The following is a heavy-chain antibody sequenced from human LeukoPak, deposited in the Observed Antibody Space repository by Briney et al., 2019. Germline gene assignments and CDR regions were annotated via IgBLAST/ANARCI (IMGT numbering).Heavy chain of an antibody. CDR2: ISYDGSNK. CDR1: GFTFSSYS. J-gene: IGHJ5*02. V-gene: IGHV3-30*18. CDR3: AKARLQNNWFDP. Sequence: GGSLRLSCAASGFTFSSYSMHWVRQAPGKGLEWVAVISYDGSNKYYADSVKGRFTISRDNSKNTLYLQMNSLRAEDTAVYYCAKARLQNNWFDPWGQGTLVTVSS. D-gene: IGHD4-17*01.